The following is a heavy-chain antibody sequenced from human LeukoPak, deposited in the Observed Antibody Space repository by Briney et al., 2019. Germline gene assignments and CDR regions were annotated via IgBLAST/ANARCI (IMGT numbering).Heavy chain of an antibody. CDR2: IFYSGSA. D-gene: IGHD2-15*01. Sequence: SETLSLTCTVSGGSISSGDYYWSWIRQHPGKGLEWIVYIFYSGSAYYNPSLRSRVTISVDTSKNQFSLKLTSVTAADTAVYYCARDGGRATLVNYYYYGMDVWGQGTTVVVSS. J-gene: IGHJ6*02. CDR1: GGSISSGDYY. V-gene: IGHV4-31*03. CDR3: ARDGGRATLVNYYYYGMDV.